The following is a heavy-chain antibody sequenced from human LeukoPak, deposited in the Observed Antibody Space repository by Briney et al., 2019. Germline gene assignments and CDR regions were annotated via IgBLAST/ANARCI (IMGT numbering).Heavy chain of an antibody. CDR1: GGTFSSYA. D-gene: IGHD3-10*01. CDR3: ARERFGDQTRFDY. CDR2: IIPIFGTA. J-gene: IGHJ4*02. V-gene: IGHV1-69*05. Sequence: ASVKVSCXASGGTFSSYAISWVRQAPGQGLEWMGRIIPIFGTANYAQKFQGRVTITTDESTSTAYMELSSLRSEDTAVYYCARERFGDQTRFDYWGQGTLVTVSS.